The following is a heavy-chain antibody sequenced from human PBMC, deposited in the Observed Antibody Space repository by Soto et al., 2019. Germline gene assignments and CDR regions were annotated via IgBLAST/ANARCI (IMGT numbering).Heavy chain of an antibody. CDR2: ISAYNGNT. Sequence: QVQLVQSGAEVKKPGASVKVSCKASGYTFTSYGISWVRQAPGQGLEWMGWISAYNGNTNYAQKLQGRVTMTTDTSTSTAYMELRSLRSDDTAVYYCPRDPSFCSSTSCYAWSADSHMDVWGKGTTVTVSS. D-gene: IGHD2-2*01. CDR1: GYTFTSYG. CDR3: PRDPSFCSSTSCYAWSADSHMDV. J-gene: IGHJ6*03. V-gene: IGHV1-18*01.